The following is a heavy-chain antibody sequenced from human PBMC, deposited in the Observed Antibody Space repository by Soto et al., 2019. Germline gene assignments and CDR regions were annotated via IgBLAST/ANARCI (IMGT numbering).Heavy chain of an antibody. CDR1: GFSLSTSGVG. D-gene: IGHD2-15*01. Sequence: QITLKESGPPLVKPTQTLTLTCTFSGFSLSTSGVGVGWIRQPPGKALEWLALIYWDDDKRYSPSLKSRLTITKDTSKNQVVLTMTNMDPVDTATYYCAHVEVVPYYFDYWGQGTLVTVSS. J-gene: IGHJ4*02. CDR2: IYWDDDK. CDR3: AHVEVVPYYFDY. V-gene: IGHV2-5*02.